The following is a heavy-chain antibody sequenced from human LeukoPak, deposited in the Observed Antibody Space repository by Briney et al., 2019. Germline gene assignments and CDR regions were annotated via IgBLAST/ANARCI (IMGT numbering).Heavy chain of an antibody. Sequence: GGSLRLSCAASGFTFSDYYMSWIRQAPGKGLEWVSYISSSGSTIYYADSAKGRFTISRDNAKNSLYLQMNSLRAEDTAVYYCARVGSADVGARLGYYYYYMDVWGKGTTVTVSS. J-gene: IGHJ6*03. D-gene: IGHD1-26*01. V-gene: IGHV3-11*01. CDR3: ARVGSADVGARLGYYYYYMDV. CDR1: GFTFSDYY. CDR2: ISSSGSTI.